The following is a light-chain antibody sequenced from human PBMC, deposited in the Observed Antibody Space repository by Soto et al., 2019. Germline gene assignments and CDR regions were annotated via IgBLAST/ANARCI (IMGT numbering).Light chain of an antibody. CDR2: DVT. V-gene: IGLV2-8*01. Sequence: QSVLTQPPSASGSPGQSVTISCTGTSSDVGGYNYVSWYQRHPGKAPKVMIYDVTKRPSGVPDRFSGSKSGNTASLTVSGLQAEDEADYYCSSYAGSNNVVFGGGTKVTVL. CDR1: SSDVGGYNY. CDR3: SSYAGSNNVV. J-gene: IGLJ3*02.